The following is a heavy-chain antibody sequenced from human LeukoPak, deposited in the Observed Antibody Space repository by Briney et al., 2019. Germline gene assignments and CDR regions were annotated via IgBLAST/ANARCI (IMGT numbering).Heavy chain of an antibody. CDR3: AKSLGLVTYYFDY. V-gene: IGHV3-23*01. CDR1: GFTFSSYA. D-gene: IGHD3-9*01. Sequence: PGGSLRLSCAASGFTFSSYAMNWVRQAPGKGLEWVSVISGSSGSTYYADSVKGRFTISRDSSKNTLYLQMNSLRAEDTAVYYCAKSLGLVTYYFDYWGQGTLVTVSS. CDR2: ISGSSGST. J-gene: IGHJ4*02.